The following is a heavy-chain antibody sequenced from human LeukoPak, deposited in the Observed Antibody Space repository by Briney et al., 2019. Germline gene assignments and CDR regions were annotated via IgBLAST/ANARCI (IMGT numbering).Heavy chain of an antibody. CDR1: GDSISSSSYY. V-gene: IGHV4-39*01. CDR2: IYYSGST. D-gene: IGHD6-13*01. CDR3: ARHGESNSWYTWFDP. Sequence: SETLSLTCTVSGDSISSSSYYWGWIRQPPGKGLEWIGSIYYSGSTHYNPSLKSRVTISVDTSKNQFSLNLSSVTAADTAVYYCARHGESNSWYTWFDPWGQGTLVTVSS. J-gene: IGHJ5*02.